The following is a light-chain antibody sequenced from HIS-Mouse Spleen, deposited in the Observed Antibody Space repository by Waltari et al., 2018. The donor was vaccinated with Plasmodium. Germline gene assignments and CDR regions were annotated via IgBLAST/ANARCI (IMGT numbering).Light chain of an antibody. V-gene: IGLV2-11*01. CDR2: DVS. Sequence: QSALTQPRSVSGSPGQSVPLSCTGTSSAVGVYNYVSWYQQHPGKAPKLMIYDVSKRPSGVPDRFSGSKSGNTASLTISGLQAEDEADYYCCSYAGSYTFVFGTGTKVTVL. CDR1: SSAVGVYNY. CDR3: CSYAGSYTFV. J-gene: IGLJ1*01.